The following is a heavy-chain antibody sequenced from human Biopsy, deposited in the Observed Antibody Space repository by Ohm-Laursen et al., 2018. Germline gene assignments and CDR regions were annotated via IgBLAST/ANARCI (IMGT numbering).Heavy chain of an antibody. J-gene: IGHJ4*02. D-gene: IGHD1/OR15-1a*01. CDR2: TDTTSGTK. V-gene: IGHV3-48*01. Sequence: SLRLSCAASGSSFSSYSMNWARQAPGKGLEWVSYTDTTSGTKFYAGSVKGRFTISRDNAKNSLYLQMTSLRAEDTAVYFCVRGWWNRSSLFLDHWGQGSLVTVSS. CDR1: GSSFSSYS. CDR3: VRGWWNRSSLFLDH.